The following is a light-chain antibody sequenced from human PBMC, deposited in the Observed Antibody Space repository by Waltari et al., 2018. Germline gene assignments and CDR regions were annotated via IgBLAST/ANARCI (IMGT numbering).Light chain of an antibody. CDR2: QVS. CDR1: QSTSSG. V-gene: IGKV1-5*03. J-gene: IGKJ3*01. Sequence: IQMTQSPSTLSASVGDRVTITCRASQSTSSGLAWYQQKPGKAHKLLIYQVSYLESGVPSRFSGSGSGTEFTLTISSLQPDDSATYYCQHYNSDFGPGTKVDVK. CDR3: QHYNSD.